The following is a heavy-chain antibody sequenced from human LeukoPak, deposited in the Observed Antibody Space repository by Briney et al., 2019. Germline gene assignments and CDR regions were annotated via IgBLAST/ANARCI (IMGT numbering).Heavy chain of an antibody. Sequence: GASVKVSCKASGYTFTRNHMHWVRQAPGQGLEWMGIINPSGGSTSYAQKFQGRVTMTRDTSTSTVYMELSSLRSEDTAVYYCAREGSLVGATFFDYWGQGTLVTVSS. CDR2: INPSGGST. V-gene: IGHV1-46*01. CDR3: AREGSLVGATFFDY. J-gene: IGHJ4*02. CDR1: GYTFTRNH. D-gene: IGHD1-26*01.